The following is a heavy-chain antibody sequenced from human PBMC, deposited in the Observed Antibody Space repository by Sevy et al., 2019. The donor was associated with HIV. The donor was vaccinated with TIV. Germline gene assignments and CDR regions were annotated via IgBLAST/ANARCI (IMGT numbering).Heavy chain of an antibody. CDR2: IKHSGST. CDR3: ARGNDFWSGYPFDY. J-gene: IGHJ4*02. Sequence: SETLSLTCAVYGGSFSGYYWSWIRQPPGKGLEWIGEIKHSGSTNYNPSLKSRVTISVDTSKNQFSLKLSSVTAADTAVYYCARGNDFWSGYPFDYWGQGTLVTVSS. D-gene: IGHD3-3*01. V-gene: IGHV4-34*01. CDR1: GGSFSGYY.